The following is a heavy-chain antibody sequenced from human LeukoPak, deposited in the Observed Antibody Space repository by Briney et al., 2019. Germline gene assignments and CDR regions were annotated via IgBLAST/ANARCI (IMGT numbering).Heavy chain of an antibody. J-gene: IGHJ4*01. CDR3: AKAAQVGASSGYYFDY. V-gene: IGHV3-23*01. CDR1: GLTFRIYA. D-gene: IGHD1-26*01. Sequence: GGSLRLSCVVSGLTFRIYAMTWVRQAPGKGLEWVSTISGSGDNTYYADSVKGRFTISRDNSKNTLYLQMNIVGAEDTALYYCAKAAQVGASSGYYFDYWGQGTLVSVSS. CDR2: ISGSGDNT.